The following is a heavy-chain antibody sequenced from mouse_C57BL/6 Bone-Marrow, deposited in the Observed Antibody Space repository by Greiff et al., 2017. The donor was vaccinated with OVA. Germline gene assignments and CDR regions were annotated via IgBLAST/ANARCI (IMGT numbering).Heavy chain of an antibody. J-gene: IGHJ4*01. D-gene: IGHD1-1*01. CDR2: IYPSDSET. Sequence: QVQLQQPGAELVSPVSSVKLSCKASGYTFTSYWMDWVKQRPGQGLEWIGNIYPSDSETHYNQKFKDKATLTVDKSSSTAYMQLSSPTSEDSAVYYCARTHYGSRKDAMDYWGQGTSVTVSS. V-gene: IGHV1-61*01. CDR1: GYTFTSYW. CDR3: ARTHYGSRKDAMDY.